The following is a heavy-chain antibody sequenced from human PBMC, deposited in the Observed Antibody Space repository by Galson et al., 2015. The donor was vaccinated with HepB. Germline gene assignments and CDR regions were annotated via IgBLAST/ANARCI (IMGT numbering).Heavy chain of an antibody. CDR1: GFTFSSYV. D-gene: IGHD3-3*01. Sequence: SLRLSCAASGFTFSSYVMNWVRQAPGKGLEWVSSISSSGGSTNYADSVKGRLTISRDNAKNTLYLQMNSLRAEDTAMYYCAKDPSGKDCWSACRNNGFDTWGQGTLVTVSS. CDR3: AKDPSGKDCWSACRNNGFDT. CDR2: ISSSGGST. V-gene: IGHV3-23*01. J-gene: IGHJ5*01.